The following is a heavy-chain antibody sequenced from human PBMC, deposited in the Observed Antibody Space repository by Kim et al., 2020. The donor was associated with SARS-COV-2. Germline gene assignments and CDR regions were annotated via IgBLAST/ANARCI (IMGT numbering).Heavy chain of an antibody. D-gene: IGHD6-13*01. CDR3: ARDHSSSRDFDL. CDR2: INSDGSST. J-gene: IGHJ2*01. Sequence: GGSLRLSCAASGFTFSSYWMHWVRQAPGKGLVWVSRINSDGSSTSYADSVKGRFTISRDNAKNTLYLRMNSLRAEDTAVYYCARDHSSSRDFDLWGRGTLVTVSS. V-gene: IGHV3-74*01. CDR1: GFTFSSYW.